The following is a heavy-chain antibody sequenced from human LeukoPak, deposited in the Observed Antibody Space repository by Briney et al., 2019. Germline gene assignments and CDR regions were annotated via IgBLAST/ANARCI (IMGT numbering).Heavy chain of an antibody. D-gene: IGHD3-22*01. CDR2: INHSGST. V-gene: IGHV4-34*01. Sequence: SETLSLTCAVYGGSFSGYYWSWIRQPPGKGLEWIGEINHSGSTNYNPSIKSRVTLSVDTSMHQFSLKLSSVTAADTAVYSRARVLVLSSGYYSRLDYWGQGTLVTASS. J-gene: IGHJ4*02. CDR3: ARVLVLSSGYYSRLDY. CDR1: GGSFSGYY.